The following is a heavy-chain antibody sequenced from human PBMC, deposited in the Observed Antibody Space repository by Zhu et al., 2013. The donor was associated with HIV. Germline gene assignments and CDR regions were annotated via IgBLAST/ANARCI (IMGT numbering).Heavy chain of an antibody. J-gene: IGHJ4*02. V-gene: IGHV3-66*03. CDR2: IYSCGST. CDR1: GFTVSSNY. CDR3: ARDLEDSSSWYYFDY. Sequence: EVQLVESGGGLIQPGGSLRLSCAASGFTVSSNYMSWVRQAPGKGLEWVSVIYSCGSTYYADSVKGRFTISRDNSKNTLYLQMNSLRAEDTAVYYCARDLEDSSSWYYFDYWGQGTLVTVSS. D-gene: IGHD6-13*01.